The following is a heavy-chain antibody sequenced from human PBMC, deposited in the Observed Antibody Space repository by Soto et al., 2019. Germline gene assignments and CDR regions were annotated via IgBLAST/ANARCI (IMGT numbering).Heavy chain of an antibody. D-gene: IGHD4-17*01. J-gene: IGHJ4*02. CDR2: IYPGDSDT. V-gene: IGHV5-51*01. CDR1: GYSFTSYW. CDR3: ARPSSSGTTVIGFDY. Sequence: GESLKISCKGSGYSFTSYWIGWVRQMPGKGLEWMGIIYPGDSDTRYSPSFQGQVTISADKSISTAYLQWSSLEASDTAMYYCARPSSSGTTVIGFDYWGQGTLVTVSS.